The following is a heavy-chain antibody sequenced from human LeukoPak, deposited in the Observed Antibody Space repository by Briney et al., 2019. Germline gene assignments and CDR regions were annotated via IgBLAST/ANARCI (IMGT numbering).Heavy chain of an antibody. J-gene: IGHJ4*02. CDR2: IYYSGST. Sequence: SETLSLTCTVSGGSISSYYWSWIRQPPGKGLEWIGYIYYSGSTNYNPSLKSRVTISVDTSKNQFSLKLTSVTAADTAVYYCAREGYSYISEGFDYWGQGTLVTVSS. V-gene: IGHV4-59*12. CDR3: AREGYSYISEGFDY. CDR1: GGSISSYY. D-gene: IGHD5-18*01.